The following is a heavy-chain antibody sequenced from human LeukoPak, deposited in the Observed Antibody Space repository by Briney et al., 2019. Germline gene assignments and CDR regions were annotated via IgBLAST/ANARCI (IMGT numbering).Heavy chain of an antibody. CDR3: ARDIGSGWYYYYYGMDV. D-gene: IGHD6-19*01. V-gene: IGHV3-30*03. CDR1: GFTFSSYG. CDR2: ISYDGSNK. Sequence: GRSLRLSCAASGFTFSSYGMHWVRQAPGKGLEGVAVISYDGSNKYYADSVKGRFTISRDNSKNTLYLQMNSQRAEDTAVYYCARDIGSGWYYYYYGMDVWGQGTTVTVSS. J-gene: IGHJ6*02.